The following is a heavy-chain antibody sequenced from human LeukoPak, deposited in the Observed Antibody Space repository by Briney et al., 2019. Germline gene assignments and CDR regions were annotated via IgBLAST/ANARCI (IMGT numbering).Heavy chain of an antibody. CDR3: ARAVSGPVGAFDI. J-gene: IGHJ3*02. CDR2: IIPIFGTA. Sequence: SVKVSCKASGGTFSSYAISWVRQAPGQGLEWMGRIIPIFGTANYAQKFQGRVTITTDESTSTAYMELSSLRSEDTTVYYCARAVSGPVGAFDIWGQGTMVTVSS. CDR1: GGTFSSYA. D-gene: IGHD2-15*01. V-gene: IGHV1-69*05.